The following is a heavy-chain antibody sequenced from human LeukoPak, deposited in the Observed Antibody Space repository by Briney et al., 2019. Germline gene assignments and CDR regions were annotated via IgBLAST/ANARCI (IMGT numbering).Heavy chain of an antibody. CDR1: GGSISSSSYY. J-gene: IGHJ5*02. CDR2: IYYSGST. CDR3: ARDRGGYNQGWFDP. Sequence: PSETLSLTCTVSGGSISSSSYYWGWIRQPPGKGLEWIGSIYYSGSTYYIPSLKSRVTISVDTSKNQFSLKLSSVTAADTAVYYCARDRGGYNQGWFDPWGQGTLVTVSS. D-gene: IGHD5-24*01. V-gene: IGHV4-39*02.